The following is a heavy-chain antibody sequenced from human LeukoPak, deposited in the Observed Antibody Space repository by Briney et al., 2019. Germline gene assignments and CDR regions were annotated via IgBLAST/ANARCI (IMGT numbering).Heavy chain of an antibody. Sequence: GGSLRLSCAASGFTVSSNYMSWVRQAPGKGLEWVSVIYIGGSTYNADSVKGRFTISRDNSKNTLYLQMNNLRAEDTAVYYCARGAVAAAGKRGAFDYWGQGTLVTVSS. CDR3: ARGAVAAAGKRGAFDY. J-gene: IGHJ4*02. D-gene: IGHD6-13*01. V-gene: IGHV3-66*01. CDR2: IYIGGST. CDR1: GFTVSSNY.